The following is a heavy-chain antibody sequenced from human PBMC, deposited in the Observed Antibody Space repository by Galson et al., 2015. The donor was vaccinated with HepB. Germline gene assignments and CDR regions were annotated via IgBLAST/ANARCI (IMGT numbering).Heavy chain of an antibody. J-gene: IGHJ6*02. Sequence: SLRLSCAASGFTFTTYAMSWVRQAPGKGLEWVSGISGSATSTYYADSVKGRFIISRDNSKNTLYLQMKSLRAEDTAVYYCAKPSPYYYDSSGYHYYYGVDVWGQGTTVTVSS. CDR1: GFTFTTYA. V-gene: IGHV3-23*01. D-gene: IGHD3-22*01. CDR3: AKPSPYYYDSSGYHYYYGVDV. CDR2: ISGSATST.